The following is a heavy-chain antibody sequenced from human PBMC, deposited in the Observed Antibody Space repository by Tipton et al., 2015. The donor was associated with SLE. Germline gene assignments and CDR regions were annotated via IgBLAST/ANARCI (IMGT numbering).Heavy chain of an antibody. CDR2: IIPIFGTA. V-gene: IGHV1-69*13. CDR3: ARDWDRSGYYYGFDY. J-gene: IGHJ4*02. Sequence: QSGAEVKKPGASVKVSCKASGGTFSSYAISWVRQAPGQGLEWMGGIIPIFGTANYAQKFQGRVTITADESTGTAYMELSSLRSEDTAVYYCARDWDRSGYYYGFDYWGQGTLVTVSS. D-gene: IGHD3-22*01. CDR1: GGTFSSYA.